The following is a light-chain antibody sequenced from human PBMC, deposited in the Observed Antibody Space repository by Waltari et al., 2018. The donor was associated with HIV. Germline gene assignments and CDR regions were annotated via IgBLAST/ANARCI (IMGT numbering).Light chain of an antibody. J-gene: IGKJ2*01. CDR2: GAS. CDR1: QTVNNNF. Sequence: ERVSLSCRANQTVNNNFLTWYQQKPGQAPRLLIYGASNRATDIPDRFSGFGSGTDFTLFISTLDPEDSALYFCQYFTSTPTYTFGQGTKLEIK. V-gene: IGKV3-20*01. CDR3: QYFTSTPTYT.